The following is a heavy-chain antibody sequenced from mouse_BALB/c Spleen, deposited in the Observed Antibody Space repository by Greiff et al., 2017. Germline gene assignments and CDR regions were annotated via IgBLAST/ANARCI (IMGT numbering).Heavy chain of an antibody. J-gene: IGHJ2*01. CDR1: GYTFTSYW. V-gene: IGHV1-69*02. Sequence: QVQLQQSGAELVKPGASVKLSCKASGYTFTSYWMHWVKQRPGQGLEWIGEIDPSDSYTNYNQKFKGKATLTVDKSSSTAYMQLSSLTSEDSAVYYCATKLGYWGQGTTLTVSS. CDR2: IDPSDSYT. D-gene: IGHD4-1*01. CDR3: ATKLGY.